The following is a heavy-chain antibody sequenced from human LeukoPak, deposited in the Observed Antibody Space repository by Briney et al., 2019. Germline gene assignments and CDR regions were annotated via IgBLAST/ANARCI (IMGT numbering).Heavy chain of an antibody. V-gene: IGHV4-61*01. CDR1: GGSISSGSFY. J-gene: IGHJ4*02. CDR3: ARNRYSGYEVPYYFDY. Sequence: SETLSLTCTVSGGSISSGSFYWGWIRQPPGKGLEWIGYIYYSGSTNYNPSLKSRVTISVDTSKNQFSLKLSSVTAADTAVYYCARNRYSGYEVPYYFDYWGQGTLVTVSS. CDR2: IYYSGST. D-gene: IGHD5-12*01.